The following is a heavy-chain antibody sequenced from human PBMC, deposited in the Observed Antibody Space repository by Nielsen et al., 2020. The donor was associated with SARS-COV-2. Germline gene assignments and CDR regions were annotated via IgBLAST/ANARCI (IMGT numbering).Heavy chain of an antibody. J-gene: IGHJ1*01. Sequence: ASVKVSCKVSGYTLTELSMHWVRQAPGKGLEWMGGFDPEDGETIYAQKFQGRVTMTEDTSTDTAYMELSSLRSEDTAVYYCATEIHDRPYYDFWSGWGQGTLVTVSS. CDR3: ATEIHDRPYYDFWSG. CDR1: GYTLTELS. D-gene: IGHD3-3*01. CDR2: FDPEDGET. V-gene: IGHV1-24*01.